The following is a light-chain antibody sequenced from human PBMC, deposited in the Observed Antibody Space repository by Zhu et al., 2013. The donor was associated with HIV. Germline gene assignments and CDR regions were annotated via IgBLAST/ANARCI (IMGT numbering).Light chain of an antibody. V-gene: IGKV3-20*01. Sequence: VLTQSPGTLSLSPGESATLYCRASQSLGSSFLAWYQQKLGQAPRLLIYGASRRATGIPDRFSGSGSGTDFTLTISYLQSEDFAIYYCQQYNNWLFTFGQGTRLE. J-gene: IGKJ5*01. CDR1: QSLGSSF. CDR2: GAS. CDR3: QQYNNWLFT.